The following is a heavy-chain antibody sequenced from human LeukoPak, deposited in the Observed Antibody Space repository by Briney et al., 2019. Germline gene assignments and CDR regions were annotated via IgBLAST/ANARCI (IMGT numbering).Heavy chain of an antibody. V-gene: IGHV4-59*12. CDR2: IYYSGST. J-gene: IGHJ1*01. D-gene: IGHD6-13*01. CDR3: ARSSIAAAGRNFQH. CDR1: GGSISSYY. Sequence: SETLSLTCTVSGGSISSYYWSWIRQPPGKGLEWIGYIYYSGSTNYNPSLKSRVTISVDTSKNQFSLKLSSVTAADTAVYYCARSSIAAAGRNFQHWGQGTLVTVSS.